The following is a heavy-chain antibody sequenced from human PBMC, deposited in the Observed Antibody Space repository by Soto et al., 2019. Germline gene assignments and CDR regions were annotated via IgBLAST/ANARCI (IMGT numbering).Heavy chain of an antibody. D-gene: IGHD6-13*01. J-gene: IGHJ6*02. CDR3: ARDRAAAAGSYYYGMDV. Sequence: QVQLVQSGAEVKKPGASVKVSCKASGYTFTSYYMHWVRQAPGQGLEWMGIINPSGGSTSYAQKFQGRVTMTRDTSTSTVYMELSSLRSEDTAVYYCARDRAAAAGSYYYGMDVWGQGTTVTVSS. CDR2: INPSGGST. CDR1: GYTFTSYY. V-gene: IGHV1-46*01.